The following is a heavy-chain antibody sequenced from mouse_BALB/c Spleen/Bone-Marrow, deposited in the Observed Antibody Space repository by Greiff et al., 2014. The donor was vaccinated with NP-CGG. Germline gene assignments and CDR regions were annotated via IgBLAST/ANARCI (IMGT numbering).Heavy chain of an antibody. D-gene: IGHD4-1*01. CDR1: GYTFTSFV. CDR3: GRRESGMWFAY. J-gene: IGHJ3*01. V-gene: IGHV1-14*01. Sequence: EVQLQQSGPDLVKPGASVKMSCKASGYTFTSFVMHWVKQKPGQGLEWIGYINPYNDGTKYNEKFKDKATLSSDKSSSTAYMELSSLTSEDSAVYYCGRRESGMWFAYWGQGTLVTVSA. CDR2: INPYNDGT.